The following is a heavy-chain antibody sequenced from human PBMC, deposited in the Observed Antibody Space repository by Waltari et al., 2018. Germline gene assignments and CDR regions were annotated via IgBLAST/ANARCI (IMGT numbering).Heavy chain of an antibody. J-gene: IGHJ4*02. CDR1: GFTFSSFW. CDR3: ARGRLGATKGRFDY. V-gene: IGHV3-7*03. CDR2: IKQDGSEK. Sequence: EVQLVESGGGLVQPGGSLRLSCAASGFTFSSFWMSWVRQAPGKGLEWVANIKQDGSEKYYVDSVKGRFTISRDNAKNSLYLQMNSLRAEDTAVYYCARGRLGATKGRFDYWGQGTLVTVSS. D-gene: IGHD1-26*01.